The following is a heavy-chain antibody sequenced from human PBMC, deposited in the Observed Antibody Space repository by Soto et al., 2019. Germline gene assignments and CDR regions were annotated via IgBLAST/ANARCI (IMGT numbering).Heavy chain of an antibody. CDR1: GGSISSSSYY. J-gene: IGHJ6*02. CDR2: IYYSGST. D-gene: IGHD6-13*01. Sequence: PSETLSLTCTVSGGSISSSSYYWGWILQPPGKGLEWIGSIYYSGSTYYNPSLKSRVTISVDTSKNQFSLKLSSVTAADTAVYYCACPGSLYFGDYYYYYGMYVWGQGTTVTVS. V-gene: IGHV4-39*01. CDR3: ACPGSLYFGDYYYYYGMYV.